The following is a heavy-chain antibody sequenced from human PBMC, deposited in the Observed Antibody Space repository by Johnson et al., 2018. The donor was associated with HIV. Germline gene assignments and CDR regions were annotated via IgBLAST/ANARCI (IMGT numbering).Heavy chain of an antibody. D-gene: IGHD1-26*01. CDR3: ARDSPWELTAFDI. J-gene: IGHJ3*02. V-gene: IGHV3-NL1*01. Sequence: QVQLVESGGGVVQPGGSLRLSCAASGFTFSSYGMHWVRQAPGKGLEWVSFIYSGGSTYYADSVKGRFTISRDNSKNTLFLQMNSLRAEDTAVYYCARDSPWELTAFDIWGQGTMVTVSS. CDR1: GFTFSSYG. CDR2: IYSGGST.